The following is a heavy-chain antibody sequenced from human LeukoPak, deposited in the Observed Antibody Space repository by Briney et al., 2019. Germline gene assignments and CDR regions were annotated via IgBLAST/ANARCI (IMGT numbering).Heavy chain of an antibody. V-gene: IGHV3-30*02. J-gene: IGHJ3*02. CDR3: ANLTPNDAFDI. CDR2: IRHDGSNE. Sequence: GGPLRLSXAASGFIFSSYAMHWVRQAPGKGLEWVAYIRHDGSNEYYADPVKGRFTISRDNSKNTLYLQMNSLRAEDTAVYYCANLTPNDAFDIWGQETMVTVSS. D-gene: IGHD2-15*01. CDR1: GFIFSSYA.